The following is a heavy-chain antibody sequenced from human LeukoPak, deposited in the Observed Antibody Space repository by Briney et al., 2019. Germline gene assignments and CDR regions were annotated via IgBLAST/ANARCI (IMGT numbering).Heavy chain of an antibody. V-gene: IGHV4-34*01. Sequence: SETLSLTCAVYGGSFSGYYWSWIRQPPGKGLEWIGEISHSGSTNYNPSLKSRVTISVDTSKNQFSLKLSSVTAADTAVYYCARGSRYHYYYYMDVWGKGTTVTVSS. CDR1: GGSFSGYY. CDR2: ISHSGST. J-gene: IGHJ6*03. CDR3: ARGSRYHYYYYMDV.